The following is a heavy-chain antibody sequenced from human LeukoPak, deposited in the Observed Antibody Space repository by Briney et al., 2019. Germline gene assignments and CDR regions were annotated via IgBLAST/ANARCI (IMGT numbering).Heavy chain of an antibody. CDR3: ARDNYDFWSGSPGDRWFDP. V-gene: IGHV4-61*01. D-gene: IGHD3-3*01. Sequence: SETLSLTCTVSGGSISSSSYYWSWIRQPPGKGLEWIGYIYYSGSTNYNPSLKSRVTISVDTSKNQFSLKLSSVTAADTAVYYCARDNYDFWSGSPGDRWFDPWGQGTLVTVSS. CDR1: GGSISSSSYY. J-gene: IGHJ5*02. CDR2: IYYSGST.